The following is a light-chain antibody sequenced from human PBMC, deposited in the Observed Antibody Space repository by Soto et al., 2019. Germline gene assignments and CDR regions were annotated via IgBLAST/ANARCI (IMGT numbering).Light chain of an antibody. CDR3: QLLNSYSLFT. CDR2: AAS. J-gene: IGKJ3*01. CDR1: QGISSY. V-gene: IGKV1-9*01. Sequence: DIQLTQSPSFLSASVGDRVSITCRASQGISSYLAWYQQKPGKAPKLLIYAASTLQSGVPSRFSGSGSGTEFTLTITSLQPDDFSNYYCQLLNSYSLFTFGPGTKVDIK.